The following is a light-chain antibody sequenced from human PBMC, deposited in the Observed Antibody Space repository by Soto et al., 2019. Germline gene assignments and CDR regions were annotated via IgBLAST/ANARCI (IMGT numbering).Light chain of an antibody. CDR1: QSISSW. CDR3: EQYNSLYT. J-gene: IGKJ2*01. CDR2: KAS. Sequence: DIQMTQSPSTLSASVGDRVTITCRASQSISSWLAWYQQKPGKAPKRLIYKASSLESGVPSRFSGSGSGTEFTLTISSLQPDDFATYDCEQYNSLYTVGQGTKLEIK. V-gene: IGKV1-5*03.